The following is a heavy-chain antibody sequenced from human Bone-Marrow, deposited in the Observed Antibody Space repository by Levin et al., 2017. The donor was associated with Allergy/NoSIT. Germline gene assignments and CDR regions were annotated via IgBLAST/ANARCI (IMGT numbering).Heavy chain of an antibody. J-gene: IGHJ4*02. D-gene: IGHD2-15*01. CDR3: ARDLLRYCSGGSCDVGGEY. CDR2: ISYDGSNK. V-gene: IGHV3-30-3*01. CDR1: GFTFSSYA. Sequence: GGSLRLSCAASGFTFSSYAMHWVRQAPGKGLEWVAVISYDGSNKYYADSVKGRFTISRDNSKNTLYLQMNSLRAEDTAVYYCARDLLRYCSGGSCDVGGEYWGQGTLVTVSS.